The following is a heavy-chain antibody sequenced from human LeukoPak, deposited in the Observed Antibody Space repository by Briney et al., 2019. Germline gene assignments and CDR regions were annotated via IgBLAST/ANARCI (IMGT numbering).Heavy chain of an antibody. CDR2: ISSEGGSP. Sequence: GGSLRLSCAASGFTFNTYGMHWVRQAPGKGLEYVSAISSEGGSPYYADFVKGRFTISRDNSKNMPYLQMNSLRTEDTAVYYCTRRYCTSITCSHFDYWGQGTLITVSS. CDR1: GFTFNTYG. CDR3: TRRYCTSITCSHFDY. J-gene: IGHJ4*02. D-gene: IGHD2-2*01. V-gene: IGHV3-64*02.